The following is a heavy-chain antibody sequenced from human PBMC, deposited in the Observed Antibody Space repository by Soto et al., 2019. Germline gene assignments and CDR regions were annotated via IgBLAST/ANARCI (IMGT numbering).Heavy chain of an antibody. Sequence: SETLSLTCTVSGGSISSYYWSWIRQPPGKGLEWIGYIYYSGSTNYNPSLKSRVTISVDTSKNQFSLKLSSVTAADTAVYCCARVQGGYDSPYYYCYGMDVWGQGTTVTVSS. V-gene: IGHV4-59*01. J-gene: IGHJ6*02. CDR3: ARVQGGYDSPYYYCYGMDV. CDR2: IYYSGST. D-gene: IGHD5-12*01. CDR1: GGSISSYY.